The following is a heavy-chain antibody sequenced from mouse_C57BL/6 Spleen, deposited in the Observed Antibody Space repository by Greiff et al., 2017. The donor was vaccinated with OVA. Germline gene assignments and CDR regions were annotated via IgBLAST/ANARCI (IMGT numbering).Heavy chain of an antibody. Sequence: QVQLQQSGAELVRPGSSVKLSCKASGYTFTSYWMHWVKQRPIQGLDWIGNIDPSDSETHYNQKFKDKATLTVDKSSSTAYMQLSSLTSEDSAVYYCARRTGTGYFDVWGTGTTVTVSS. CDR3: ARRTGTGYFDV. D-gene: IGHD4-1*01. CDR2: IDPSDSET. J-gene: IGHJ1*03. V-gene: IGHV1-52*01. CDR1: GYTFTSYW.